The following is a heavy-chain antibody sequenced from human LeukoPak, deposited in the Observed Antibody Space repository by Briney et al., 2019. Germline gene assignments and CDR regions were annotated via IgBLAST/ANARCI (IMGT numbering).Heavy chain of an antibody. Sequence: PSETLSLTCAVSGYSISSGYYWGWIRQPPGKGLEWIGSIYHSGSTYYNPSLKSRVTISVDTSKNQFSLKLSSVTAADTAVYYCARRINYDVDPWGQGTLVTVSS. D-gene: IGHD3-3*01. V-gene: IGHV4-38-2*01. J-gene: IGHJ5*02. CDR1: GYSISSGYY. CDR2: IYHSGST. CDR3: ARRINYDVDP.